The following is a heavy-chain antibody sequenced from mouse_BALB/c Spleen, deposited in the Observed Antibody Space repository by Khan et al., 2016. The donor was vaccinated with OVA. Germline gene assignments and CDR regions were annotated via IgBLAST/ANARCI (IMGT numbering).Heavy chain of an antibody. D-gene: IGHD2-3*01. V-gene: IGHV2-9*02. Sequence: QVQLKESGPGLVAPSQSLSITCTVSGFSLTSYGVNWIRQPPGKGLEWLGVIWAGGSTNYNSALMSRLSISKDNSKSQVFLKMNSLQTDDTAMYYCARFYDPYDAMDYWGQGTSVTVSS. CDR3: ARFYDPYDAMDY. CDR1: GFSLTSYG. CDR2: IWAGGST. J-gene: IGHJ4*01.